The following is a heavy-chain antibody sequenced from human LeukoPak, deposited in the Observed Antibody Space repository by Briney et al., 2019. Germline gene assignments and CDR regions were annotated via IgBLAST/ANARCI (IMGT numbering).Heavy chain of an antibody. D-gene: IGHD3-22*01. V-gene: IGHV4-61*02. CDR2: MSSSGIS. CDR1: NGSISSDTYF. J-gene: IGHJ3*02. CDR3: ARGSYYYDSSGYYRGGDAFDI. Sequence: PSQTLSLTCTVSNGSISSDTYFWSWIRQPAGKGQEWIGRMSSSGISTYSPSLKSRVTISVDTSKNQFSLKLSSVTAADTAVYYCARGSYYYDSSGYYRGGDAFDIWGQGTMVTVSS.